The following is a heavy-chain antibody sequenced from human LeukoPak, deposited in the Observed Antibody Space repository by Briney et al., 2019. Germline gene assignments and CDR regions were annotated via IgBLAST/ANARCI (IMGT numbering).Heavy chain of an antibody. Sequence: GGSLRLSCATSGFSFSSYAMSWVRQAPGKGLEWVSAMSSSDDGRYYADSVKGRFTISRDNSKNTLYLQMNSLRAEDTAVYYCAKVGYSYDPNYFDYWGQGTLVTVSS. CDR2: MSSSDDGR. CDR1: GFSFSSYA. D-gene: IGHD5-18*01. J-gene: IGHJ4*02. V-gene: IGHV3-23*01. CDR3: AKVGYSYDPNYFDY.